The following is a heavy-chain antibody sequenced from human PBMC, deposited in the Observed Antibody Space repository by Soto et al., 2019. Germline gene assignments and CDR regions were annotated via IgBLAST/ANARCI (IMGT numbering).Heavy chain of an antibody. V-gene: IGHV3-23*01. D-gene: IGHD5-18*01. J-gene: IGHJ4*02. CDR1: GFTFSSYA. CDR3: AVSGYRYTRPLDY. Sequence: EVQLLESGGGLVQPGGSLRLSCAASGFTFSSYAMSWVRQAPGKGLEWVSAISGSGGSTYYADSVKGRFTISRDNSKNTLYLQMNSLRAEDTAVYYCAVSGYRYTRPLDYWGQGTLVTVSS. CDR2: ISGSGGST.